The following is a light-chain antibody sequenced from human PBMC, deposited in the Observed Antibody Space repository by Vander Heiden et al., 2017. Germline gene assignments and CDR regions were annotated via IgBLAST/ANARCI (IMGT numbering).Light chain of an antibody. CDR2: EVT. CDR3: SSYAGSNIYV. Sequence: QSALTQPPSASGSPGQSVTISCTGTSSDVGGYNYVSWYQQHPGKAPKLMISEVTKRPSGVPDRFSGSKSGTTASLTVSGLQAEDEADYYCSSYAGSNIYVFGTGTEVTVL. J-gene: IGLJ1*01. CDR1: SSDVGGYNY. V-gene: IGLV2-8*01.